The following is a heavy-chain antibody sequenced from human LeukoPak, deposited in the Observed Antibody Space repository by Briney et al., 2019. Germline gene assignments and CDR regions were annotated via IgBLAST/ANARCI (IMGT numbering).Heavy chain of an antibody. V-gene: IGHV3-21*01. CDR3: ARDETTMIVADY. CDR2: ISSSSSYI. D-gene: IGHD3-22*01. Sequence: GGSLRLSCAASGFTFSSYSMNWVRQAPGKGLEWVSSISSSSSYIYYADSVKGRFTISRDNAKNSLYLQMNSLRAEDTAVYYCARDETTMIVADYWGQGTLVTVSS. CDR1: GFTFSSYS. J-gene: IGHJ4*02.